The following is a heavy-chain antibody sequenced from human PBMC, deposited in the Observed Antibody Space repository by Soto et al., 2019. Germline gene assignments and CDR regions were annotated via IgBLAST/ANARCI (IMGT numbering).Heavy chain of an antibody. CDR1: GYSFTSYG. CDR3: ARDRGSSWYISTPNFDY. D-gene: IGHD6-13*01. CDR2: ISAYNGNT. V-gene: IGHV1-18*01. J-gene: IGHJ4*02. Sequence: ASVKVSCKASGYSFTSYGISWVRQAPGQGLEWMGWISAYNGNTNYAQKLQGRVTMTTDTSTSTAYMELRSLRSDDTAVYYCARDRGSSWYISTPNFDYWGQGTLVTVSS.